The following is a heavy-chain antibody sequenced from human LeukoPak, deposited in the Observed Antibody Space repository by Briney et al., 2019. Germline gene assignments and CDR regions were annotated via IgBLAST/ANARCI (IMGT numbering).Heavy chain of an antibody. V-gene: IGHV1-2*06. CDR1: GYTFTDYF. Sequence: ASVTVSCKTSGYTFTDYFMHWVRQAPGQGLEWLGRIDPNSGGTNYPQKFQGTVTMTRDTSISTVYMELSRLRSDDTAMYYCARDHCGGDSCLGYWGQGTLVTVSS. CDR2: IDPNSGGT. D-gene: IGHD2-21*01. CDR3: ARDHCGGDSCLGY. J-gene: IGHJ4*02.